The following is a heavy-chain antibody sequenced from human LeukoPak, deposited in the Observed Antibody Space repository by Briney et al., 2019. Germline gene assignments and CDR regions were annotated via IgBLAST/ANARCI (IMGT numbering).Heavy chain of an antibody. J-gene: IGHJ4*02. D-gene: IGHD3-22*01. Sequence: GGSLRLSCAASGFTFSSYGMHWVRQAPGKGLEWVSGITYHSGTIGYADSVKGRFIISRDNAKQSLYLQMNNLRPEDTALYYCAKDFSSGYYYFDYWGQGTLVTVSS. CDR1: GFTFSSYG. V-gene: IGHV3-9*01. CDR3: AKDFSSGYYYFDY. CDR2: ITYHSGTI.